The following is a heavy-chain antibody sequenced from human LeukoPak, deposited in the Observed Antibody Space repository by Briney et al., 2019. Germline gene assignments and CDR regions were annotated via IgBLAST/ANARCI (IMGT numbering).Heavy chain of an antibody. J-gene: IGHJ6*03. Sequence: GASVKVSCKASGYTFTSYGISWVRQAPGQGLEWMGWISAYNGNTNYAQKLQGRVTMTTDTSTSTAYMELRSLRSDDTAVYYCARVRGSGSYVYYMDVWGKGTTVTVSS. D-gene: IGHD3-10*01. V-gene: IGHV1-18*01. CDR1: GYTFTSYG. CDR2: ISAYNGNT. CDR3: ARVRGSGSYVYYMDV.